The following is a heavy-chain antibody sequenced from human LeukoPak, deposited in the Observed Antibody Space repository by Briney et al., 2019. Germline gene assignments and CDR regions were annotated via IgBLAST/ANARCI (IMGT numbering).Heavy chain of an antibody. D-gene: IGHD3-22*01. CDR3: AKVREDQYSNSRGFYLDY. Sequence: PGGSLRLSCTASGFTFSSYGMHWVRQAPGKGLEWVAAISYDGSDKYYTDSMKGRFTISRVNSENTLYLQMNSLRSEDTAIYYCAKVREDQYSNSRGFYLDYWGQGTLVTVSS. J-gene: IGHJ4*02. CDR1: GFTFSSYG. V-gene: IGHV3-30*18. CDR2: ISYDGSDK.